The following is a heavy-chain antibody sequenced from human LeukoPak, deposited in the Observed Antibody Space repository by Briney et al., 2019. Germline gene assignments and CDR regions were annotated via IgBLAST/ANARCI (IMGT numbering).Heavy chain of an antibody. CDR2: IFYSGST. CDR3: ARQYFLVLSLYYFDY. V-gene: IGHV4-39*01. Sequence: ASETLSLTCTVSGGSISTANYYWGWIRQPPGKGLEWIGNIFYSGSTYYNPSLKSRVTISVDTSKNQFSLKLSSVTAADTAVYYCARQYFLVLSLYYFDYWGQGSLVTVSS. J-gene: IGHJ4*02. CDR1: GGSISTANYY. D-gene: IGHD2/OR15-2a*01.